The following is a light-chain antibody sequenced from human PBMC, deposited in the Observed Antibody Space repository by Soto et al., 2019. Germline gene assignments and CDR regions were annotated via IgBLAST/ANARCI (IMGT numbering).Light chain of an antibody. CDR3: QQYGRSPRT. Sequence: EIVLTQSPGTLSLSPGERATLSCRASQSVSSSYLAWYQQKPGQAPRLLIYDASSRATGIPDRFSGSGSGTYFTLTIRILAPEDLAVYYWQQYGRSPRTFGQGTKVEIK. J-gene: IGKJ1*01. CDR1: QSVSSSY. CDR2: DAS. V-gene: IGKV3-20*01.